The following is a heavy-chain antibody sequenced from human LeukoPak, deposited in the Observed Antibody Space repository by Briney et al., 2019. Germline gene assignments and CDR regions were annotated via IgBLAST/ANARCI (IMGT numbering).Heavy chain of an antibody. D-gene: IGHD5/OR15-5a*01. CDR1: GFSFSTYA. V-gene: IGHV3-23*01. Sequence: PGDSLRLSCVASGFSFSTYAMNWVRQVPGKGLEWVSTIGGSDDSTSYADSVKGRFTISSDFSKKTLYLHMNSLRAEDTAVYFCAKGLVFHDNYFDNWGQGTLVTVSS. CDR3: AKGLVFHDNYFDN. CDR2: IGGSDDST. J-gene: IGHJ4*02.